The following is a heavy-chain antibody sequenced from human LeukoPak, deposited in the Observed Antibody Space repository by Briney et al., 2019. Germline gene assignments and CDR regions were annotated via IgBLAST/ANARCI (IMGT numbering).Heavy chain of an antibody. J-gene: IGHJ4*02. D-gene: IGHD5-18*01. CDR3: ATSANLYTAMVYFDY. CDR2: FDPEDGET. CDR1: GYTLTELS. V-gene: IGHV1-24*01. Sequence: ASVKVSCKVSGYTLTELSMHWVRQAPGKGLEWVGGFDPEDGETIYAQKFQGRVTMTEDTSTDTAYMELGSLRSEDTAVYYCATSANLYTAMVYFDYWGQGTLVTVSS.